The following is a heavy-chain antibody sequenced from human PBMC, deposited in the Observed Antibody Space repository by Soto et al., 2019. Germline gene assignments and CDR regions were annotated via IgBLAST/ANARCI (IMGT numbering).Heavy chain of an antibody. D-gene: IGHD2-21*01. J-gene: IGHJ4*02. CDR1: GYTFIHYY. CDR2: INPNGGST. CDR3: ARSLLQGDF. V-gene: IGHV1-46*01. Sequence: QVQLVQSGAEVKKPGASVKVSCKASGYTFIHYYIHWVRQAPGQGLEWMAIINPNGGSTNYAQKFRGRVTVTSDTSTTTVSMELNSLGSDDTAVYCCARSLLQGDFWGQGTLVTVSS.